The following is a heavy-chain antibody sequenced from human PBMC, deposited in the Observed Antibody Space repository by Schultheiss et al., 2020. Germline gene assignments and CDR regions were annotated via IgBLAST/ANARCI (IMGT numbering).Heavy chain of an antibody. CDR2: IYTSGST. J-gene: IGHJ4*02. D-gene: IGHD6-19*01. CDR3: ARLTAVAGTRGNFDY. V-gene: IGHV4-4*07. CDR1: GGSISSYY. Sequence: SQTLSLTCTVSGGSISSYYWSWIRQPAGKGLEWIGRIYTSGSTNYNPSLKSQVTISVDTSKNQFSLKLSSVTAADTAVYYCARLTAVAGTRGNFDYWGQGTLVTVSS.